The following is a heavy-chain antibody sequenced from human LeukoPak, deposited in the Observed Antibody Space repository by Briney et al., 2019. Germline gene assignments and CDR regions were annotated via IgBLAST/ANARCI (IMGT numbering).Heavy chain of an antibody. V-gene: IGHV4-39*01. D-gene: IGHD7-27*01. CDR3: ARLWGFDP. Sequence: SETLSLTCTVAASSFNRSCDYWGWLRQPPGKGLNWIGNIYYSGSTYYNPSLKSRVTISVDTSKNQFSLKLSSVTAADTAVYYCARLWGFDPWGQGTLVTVSS. J-gene: IGHJ5*02. CDR1: ASSFNRSCDY. CDR2: IYYSGST.